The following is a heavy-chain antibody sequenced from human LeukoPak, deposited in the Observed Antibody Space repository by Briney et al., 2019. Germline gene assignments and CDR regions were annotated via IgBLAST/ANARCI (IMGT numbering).Heavy chain of an antibody. CDR2: ISHDGSNK. CDR3: AKVPGLERAYYYYGMDV. Sequence: GGSLRLSCAASGFTFSSYGMHWVRQAPGKGLEWVAVISHDGSNKYYADSVKGRFTISRDNSKNTLYLQMNSLRAEDTAVYYCAKVPGLERAYYYYGMDVWGKGTTVTVSS. J-gene: IGHJ6*04. D-gene: IGHD1-1*01. CDR1: GFTFSSYG. V-gene: IGHV3-30*18.